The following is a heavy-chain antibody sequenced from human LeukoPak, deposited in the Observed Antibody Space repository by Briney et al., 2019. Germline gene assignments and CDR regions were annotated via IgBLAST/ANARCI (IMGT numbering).Heavy chain of an antibody. D-gene: IGHD4-23*01. CDR2: MNPKSGNT. V-gene: IGHV1-8*01. J-gene: IGHJ4*02. CDR1: GYTFTSYD. CDR3: ARERYGGNSFFSDY. Sequence: ASVKVSCKASGYTFTSYDINWVRQATGQGLEWMGWMNPKSGNTGYAQKFQGRVTMTRSTSVSTAYMELSSLRSEDTAVYYCARERYGGNSFFSDYWGQGTLVTVSS.